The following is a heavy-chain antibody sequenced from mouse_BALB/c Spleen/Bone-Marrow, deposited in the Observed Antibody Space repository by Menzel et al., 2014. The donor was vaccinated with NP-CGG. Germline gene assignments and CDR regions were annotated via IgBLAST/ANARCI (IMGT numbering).Heavy chain of an antibody. Sequence: VQVVESGAELMRPGASVKISCKASGYTFTNYWIEWVKRRPGHGLEWIGKILPGRGSPNYNEKLKGKATFALDTSSNTSYMQLSSLTSEDSAVYYCARKGALRAMDYWGQGSSVTVSS. CDR2: ILPGRGSP. V-gene: IGHV1-9*01. CDR3: ARKGALRAMDY. CDR1: GYTFTNYW. J-gene: IGHJ4*01.